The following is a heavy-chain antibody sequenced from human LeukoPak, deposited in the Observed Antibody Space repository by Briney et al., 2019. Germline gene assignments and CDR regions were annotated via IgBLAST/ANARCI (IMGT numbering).Heavy chain of an antibody. Sequence: PGGSLRLSCAASGFTFDDYAMHWVRQAPGKGLEWVSLISGDGGSTYYADSVKGRFTISRDNSRNSLCLQMNSLRTEDTALYYCTKPAQSVALIDDYWGQGTLVTVSS. D-gene: IGHD2-15*01. V-gene: IGHV3-43*02. CDR1: GFTFDDYA. CDR3: TKPAQSVALIDDY. CDR2: ISGDGGST. J-gene: IGHJ4*02.